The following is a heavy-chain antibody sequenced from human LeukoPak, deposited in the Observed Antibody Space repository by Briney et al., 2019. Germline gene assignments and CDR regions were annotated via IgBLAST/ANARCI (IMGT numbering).Heavy chain of an antibody. J-gene: IGHJ4*02. CDR1: GFTFSSYS. CDR3: AGEMATTQRIDY. D-gene: IGHD5-24*01. Sequence: SGGSLRLSCAASGFTFSSYSMNWVRQAPGKGLEWVSSISSSSSYIYYADSVKGRFTISRDNAKNSLYLQMNSLRAEDTAVYYCAGEMATTQRIDYWGQGTLVTVSS. CDR2: ISSSSSYI. V-gene: IGHV3-21*01.